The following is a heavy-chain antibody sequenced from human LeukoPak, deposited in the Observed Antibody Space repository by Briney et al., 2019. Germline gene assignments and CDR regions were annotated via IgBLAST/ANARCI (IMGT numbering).Heavy chain of an antibody. CDR2: INEDGSTT. CDR1: GFTFSSNW. J-gene: IGHJ4*02. Sequence: GGSLRLSCAASGFTFSSNWMHWVRHAPGKGLVWVSRINEDGSTTNYADSVKGRSTIFRDNAKNTLYLQMNSLRVEDTAAYYCARGGPTWTKGNRAFDYWGQGTLVTVSS. V-gene: IGHV3-74*01. D-gene: IGHD1-14*01. CDR3: ARGGPTWTKGNRAFDY.